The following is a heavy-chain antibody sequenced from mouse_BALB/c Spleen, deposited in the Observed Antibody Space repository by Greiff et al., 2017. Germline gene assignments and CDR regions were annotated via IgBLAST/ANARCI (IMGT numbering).Heavy chain of an antibody. J-gene: IGHJ4*01. Sequence: DVKLQESGPGLVKPSQSLSLTCTVTGYSITSDYAWNWIRQFPGNQLEWMGYISYSGSTSYNPSLKSRISITRDTSKNQFFLQLNSVTTEDTATYYCASGWYAMDYWGQGTSVTVSS. CDR2: ISYSGST. CDR1: GYSITSDYA. V-gene: IGHV3-2*02. CDR3: ASGWYAMDY. D-gene: IGHD1-1*02.